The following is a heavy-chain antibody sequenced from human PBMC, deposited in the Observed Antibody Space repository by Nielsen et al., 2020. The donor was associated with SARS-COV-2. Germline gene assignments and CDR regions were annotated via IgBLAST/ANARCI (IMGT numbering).Heavy chain of an antibody. J-gene: IGHJ5*02. CDR2: IYYSGST. Sequence: SETLSLTCTVSGGSISSYYWSWIRQPPGKGLEWIGYIYYSGSTNYNPSLKSRVTISVDTSKNQSSLKLSSVTAADTAVYYCARLLGVRPPDNWFDPWGQGTLVTVSS. CDR3: ARLLGVRPPDNWFDP. CDR1: GGSISSYY. D-gene: IGHD3-16*01. V-gene: IGHV4-59*08.